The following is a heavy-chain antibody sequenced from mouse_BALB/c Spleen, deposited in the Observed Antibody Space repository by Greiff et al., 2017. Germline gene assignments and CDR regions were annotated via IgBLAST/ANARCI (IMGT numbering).Heavy chain of an antibody. Sequence: EVKVVESGGGLVQPGGSRKLSCAASGFTFSSFGMHWVRQAPEKGLEWVAYISSGSSTIYYADTVKGRFTISRDNPKNTLFLQMTSLRSEDTAMYYWARGGGRGAMDYWGQGTSVTVSS. CDR3: ARGGGRGAMDY. CDR2: ISSGSSTI. J-gene: IGHJ4*01. CDR1: GFTFSSFG. V-gene: IGHV5-17*02.